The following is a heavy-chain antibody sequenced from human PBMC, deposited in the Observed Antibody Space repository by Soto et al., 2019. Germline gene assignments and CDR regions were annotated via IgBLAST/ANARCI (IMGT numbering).Heavy chain of an antibody. V-gene: IGHV1-69*01. Sequence: QVQLVQSGAEVKKPGSSVRVSCKASGDTFIRYDIRWVRQAPGQGLEWMGGSIPIFGTPNYAQQFQGRVTIHAAATTSTAYLVFSKLISADVALYDCATTPSAYDSMAYSSFDYWAQGTQVTVCS. CDR2: SIPIFGTP. J-gene: IGHJ4*02. CDR1: GDTFIRYD. CDR3: ATTPSAYDSMAYSSFDY. D-gene: IGHD2-21*01.